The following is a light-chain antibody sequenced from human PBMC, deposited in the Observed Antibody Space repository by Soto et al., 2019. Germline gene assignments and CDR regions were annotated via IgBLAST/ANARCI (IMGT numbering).Light chain of an antibody. J-gene: IGKJ1*01. Sequence: DIVLTQSPGTLSLSPGERATLSCRASQTVRSSSLAWYQQKPGQAPRLLIFGASTRAAGFPDRFSGSGSGTDFSLTISRLETEDFEVYYCQQYGSSPRTFGQGTKVEIK. CDR3: QQYGSSPRT. CDR1: QTVRSSS. CDR2: GAS. V-gene: IGKV3-20*01.